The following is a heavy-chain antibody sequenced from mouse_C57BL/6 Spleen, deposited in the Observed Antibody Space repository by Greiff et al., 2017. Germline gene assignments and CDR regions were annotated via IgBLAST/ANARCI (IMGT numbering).Heavy chain of an antibody. CDR3: ARSFITTVVATSHFDY. CDR2: IDPSDSYT. V-gene: IGHV1-69*01. Sequence: QVQLQQPGAELVMPGASVKLSCKASGYTFTSYWMHWVKQRPGQGLEWIGEIDPSDSYTNYNQKFKGKSTLTVDKSSSTAYMQLSSLTSEDSAVYYCARSFITTVVATSHFDYWGQGTTLTVSS. J-gene: IGHJ2*01. CDR1: GYTFTSYW. D-gene: IGHD1-1*01.